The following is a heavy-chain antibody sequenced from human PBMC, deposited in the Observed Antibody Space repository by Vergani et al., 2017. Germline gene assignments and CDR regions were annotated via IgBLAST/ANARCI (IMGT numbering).Heavy chain of an antibody. J-gene: IGHJ4*02. Sequence: EVQLVESGGGLVKPGGSLRLSCAASGFTFSSYSMNWVRQAQGKGLEWVSSISSSSSYRYYADSVKGRFTISRDNAKNSLYLQMNSLRDEDTAVYYCARDTPNIDDYGDYPDYWGQGTLVTVSS. CDR3: ARDTPNIDDYGDYPDY. CDR1: GFTFSSYS. CDR2: ISSSSSYR. V-gene: IGHV3-21*01. D-gene: IGHD4-17*01.